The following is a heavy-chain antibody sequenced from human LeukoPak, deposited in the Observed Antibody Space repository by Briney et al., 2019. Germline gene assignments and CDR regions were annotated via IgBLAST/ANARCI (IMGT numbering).Heavy chain of an antibody. V-gene: IGHV3-23*01. D-gene: IGHD3-22*01. Sequence: GGLRLSCAVSGITPFKYGMSWVRQAPGEGVEWVAGICESGGGANYADSVKGRFTISRDNPKNTLYLQMNSLRVEDTAVYFCAKRGVVIRVILVGFHKEANYFDSWGQGALVTVSS. CDR1: GITPFKYG. CDR3: AKRGVVIRVILVGFHKEANYFDS. J-gene: IGHJ4*02. CDR2: ICESGGGA.